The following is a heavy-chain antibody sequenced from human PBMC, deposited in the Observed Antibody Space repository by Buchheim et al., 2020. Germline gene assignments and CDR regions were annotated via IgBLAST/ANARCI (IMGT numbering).Heavy chain of an antibody. Sequence: EVQLLESGGGLVQPGGSLRLSCAASGFTFSSYAMSWVRQAPGKGLEWVSAISGRGGRTYYADSVKGRFTISRDNSKNTLYLQMNSLRAEDTAVYYCAKDLSGYSSSWYADDYFDYWGQGTL. CDR1: GFTFSSYA. D-gene: IGHD6-13*01. V-gene: IGHV3-23*01. CDR3: AKDLSGYSSSWYADDYFDY. CDR2: ISGRGGRT. J-gene: IGHJ4*02.